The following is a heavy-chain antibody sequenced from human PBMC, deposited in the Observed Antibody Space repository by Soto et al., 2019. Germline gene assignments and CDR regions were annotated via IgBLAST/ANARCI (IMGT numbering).Heavy chain of an antibody. V-gene: IGHV3-23*01. CDR2: ISGSGIST. CDR1: GFTFRSYA. J-gene: IGHJ2*01. CDR3: AKEPVGPDWYFDL. Sequence: DVQLLESGGGLVQPGGSLRLSCAASGFTFRSYAMSWVRQAPGKGLEWVSGISGSGISTHYADSVKGRFTVSRDNSKKTLFLQMNSLRGEETSVYNCAKEPVGPDWYFDLWGRGTLVTVSS.